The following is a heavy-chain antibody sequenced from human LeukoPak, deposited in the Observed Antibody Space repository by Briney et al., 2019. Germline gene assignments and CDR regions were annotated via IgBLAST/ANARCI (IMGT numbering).Heavy chain of an antibody. CDR3: TTDDPYASRGWYSYYYYGMDV. D-gene: IGHD6-19*01. Sequence: GGSLRLSCAASGFTFSNAWMSWVRQAPGKGLEWVGRIKSKTDGGTTDYAAPVKGRFTISRDDSKTTLYLQMNSLKTEDTAVYYCTTDDPYASRGWYSYYYYGMDVWGQGTTVTVSS. V-gene: IGHV3-15*01. CDR2: IKSKTDGGTT. CDR1: GFTFSNAW. J-gene: IGHJ6*02.